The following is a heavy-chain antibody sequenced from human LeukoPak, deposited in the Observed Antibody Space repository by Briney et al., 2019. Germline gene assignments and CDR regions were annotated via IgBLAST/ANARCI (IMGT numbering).Heavy chain of an antibody. CDR1: RYSFTHYA. V-gene: IGHV7-4-1*02. Sequence: ASVKLSCKASRYSFTHYAINWVRQAPGQGLEWMGWINTNTATPMYAQGFSGRFFFSLVVSDSTAYLQISGLKAWGTSVYYRSRDPARSPGGGFFSPLGYLGQGSRGTV. D-gene: IGHD2-15*01. CDR3: SRDPARSPGGGFFSPLGY. J-gene: IGHJ4*02. CDR2: INTNTATP.